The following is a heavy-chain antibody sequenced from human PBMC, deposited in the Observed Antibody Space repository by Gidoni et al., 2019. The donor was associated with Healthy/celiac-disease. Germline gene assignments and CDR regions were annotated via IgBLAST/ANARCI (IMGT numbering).Heavy chain of an antibody. V-gene: IGHV1-2*02. CDR1: GYTFTGYY. CDR2: INPKSGGT. D-gene: IGHD5-18*01. CDR3: AREIRGYTYGHFDY. J-gene: IGHJ4*02. Sequence: QVQLVQSGAEVKKPGASVKVSCKAAGYTFTGYYMDWVRQAPGQGLEWMGWINPKSGGTNYAQKFQGRVTMTRDTSISTAYMELTRLRSDDTAVYYCAREIRGYTYGHFDYWGQGTLVTVSS.